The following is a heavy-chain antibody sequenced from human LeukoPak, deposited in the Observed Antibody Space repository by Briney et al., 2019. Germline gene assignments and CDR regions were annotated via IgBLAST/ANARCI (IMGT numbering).Heavy chain of an antibody. J-gene: IGHJ5*02. CDR3: AQLVLYNWFDP. Sequence: SETLSLTCAVSGGSISSSNWWSWVRQPPGKGLEWIGESYHSGSTNYNPSLKSRVTISVDKSKNQFSLKLSSVTAADTAVYYCAQLVLYNWFDPWGQGTLVTVSS. CDR2: SYHSGST. V-gene: IGHV4-4*02. D-gene: IGHD6-13*01. CDR1: GGSISSSNW.